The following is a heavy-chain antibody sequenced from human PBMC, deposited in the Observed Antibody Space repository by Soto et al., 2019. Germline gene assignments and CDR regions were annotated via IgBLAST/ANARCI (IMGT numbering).Heavy chain of an antibody. CDR1: GYTFSSYA. Sequence: QVHLVQSGAEVRKPGASVKVSCKPSGYTFSSYAMHWVRQAPGQRLEWMGWINAGYGNTKSSQKFQDRVTISRDTSASTAYMELTSLRSEDTAVYYCARDTGDGTFDFWGQGTLVTVSS. J-gene: IGHJ4*02. V-gene: IGHV1-3*01. CDR3: ARDTGDGTFDF. CDR2: INAGYGNT. D-gene: IGHD7-27*01.